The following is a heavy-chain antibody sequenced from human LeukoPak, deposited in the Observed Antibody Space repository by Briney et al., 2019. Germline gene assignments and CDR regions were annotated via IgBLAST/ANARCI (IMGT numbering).Heavy chain of an antibody. CDR2: INPNSGGT. J-gene: IGHJ3*02. CDR3: ARYSRYCSSTSCYNTYSDAFDI. V-gene: IGHV1-2*04. Sequence: ASVKVSCKASGGTFSSYAISWVRQAPGQGLEWMGWINPNSGGTNYAQKFQGWITMTRDTSISTAYMELSRLRSDDTAVYYCARYSRYCSSTSCYNTYSDAFDIWGQGTMVTVSS. CDR1: GGTFSSYA. D-gene: IGHD2-2*01.